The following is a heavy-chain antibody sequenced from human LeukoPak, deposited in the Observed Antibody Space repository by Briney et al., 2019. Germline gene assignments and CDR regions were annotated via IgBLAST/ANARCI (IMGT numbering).Heavy chain of an antibody. Sequence: PGGSLRLSCAASGFTVNSNYLSWVRQAPGKGLEWVSTLYNTGNRYYANSVKGRFSISRDNSKNTLFLQMNSLRAEDTAVYYCARLTADGRLYFVDWGPGTLVTVSS. D-gene: IGHD6-13*01. J-gene: IGHJ4*02. V-gene: IGHV3-53*01. CDR2: LYNTGNR. CDR3: ARLTADGRLYFVD. CDR1: GFTVNSNY.